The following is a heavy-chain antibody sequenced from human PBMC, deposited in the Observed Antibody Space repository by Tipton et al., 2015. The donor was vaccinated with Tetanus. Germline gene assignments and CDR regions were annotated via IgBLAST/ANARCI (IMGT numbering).Heavy chain of an antibody. CDR3: ARGTGDY. D-gene: IGHD1-14*01. V-gene: IGHV4-59*01. CDR2: IYYSGST. J-gene: IGHJ4*02. CDR1: GGSISSYY. Sequence: LRLSCTVSGGSISSYYWSWIRQPPGKGLEWIGYIYYSGSTNYNPSLKSRVTISVDTSKNRFSLKLSSVTAADTAVYYCARGTGDYWGQGTLVTVPS.